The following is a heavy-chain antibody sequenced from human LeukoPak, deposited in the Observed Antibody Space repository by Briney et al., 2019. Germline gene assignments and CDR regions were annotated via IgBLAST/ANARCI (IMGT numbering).Heavy chain of an antibody. V-gene: IGHV3-21*01. J-gene: IGHJ4*02. D-gene: IGHD3-3*01. CDR2: ISSSSSYI. CDR3: ARDSRFLEWLLSY. CDR1: GFTFSSYS. Sequence: PGGSLRLSCAASGFTFSSYSMSWVRQAPGKGLEWVSSISSSSSYIYYADSVKGRFTISRDNSKNTLYLQMNSLRAEDTAVYYCARDSRFLEWLLSYWGQGTLVTVSS.